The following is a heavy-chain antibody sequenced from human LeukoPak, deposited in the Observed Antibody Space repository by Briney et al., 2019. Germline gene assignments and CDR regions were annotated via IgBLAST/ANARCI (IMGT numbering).Heavy chain of an antibody. Sequence: GASVKVSCKASGYTFTGYYMHWVRQAPGQGLEWMGGIIPIFGTANYAQKFQGRVTITADESTSTAYMELSSLRSEDTAVYYCARDWTGPFDTGSGYYDYWGQGTLVTVSS. J-gene: IGHJ4*02. D-gene: IGHD3-22*01. CDR2: IIPIFGTA. CDR3: ARDWTGPFDTGSGYYDY. V-gene: IGHV1-69*13. CDR1: GYTFTGYY.